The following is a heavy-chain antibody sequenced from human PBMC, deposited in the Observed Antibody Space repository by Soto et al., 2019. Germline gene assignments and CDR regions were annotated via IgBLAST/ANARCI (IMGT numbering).Heavy chain of an antibody. CDR2: VYHTGYT. V-gene: IGHV4-4*02. J-gene: IGHJ6*02. Sequence: ETLSLTCHVSGPSISSTNWWSWVRQPPGKGLVWIGEVYHTGYTNYNPSLSGRITISVDTSKNQFSLKLTSVPAADTAVYYFARVVDVSGLRYGLDVWGQGARVT. D-gene: IGHD3-16*01. CDR3: ARVVDVSGLRYGLDV. CDR1: GPSISSTNW.